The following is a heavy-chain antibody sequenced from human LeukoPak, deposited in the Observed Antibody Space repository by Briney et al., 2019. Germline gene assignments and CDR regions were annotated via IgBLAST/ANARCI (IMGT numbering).Heavy chain of an antibody. CDR2: INPNSGGT. CDR3: ARAAGYTISSPLDY. CDR1: GYIFPDYY. Sequence: GASVKVSCKGSGYIFPDYYIYWVRQAPGQGLEWMGRINPNSGGTNYAQNFQGRVTMTRDTSISTVYMELSRLRSDDTAVYYCARAAGYTISSPLDYCGQGTLVTVSS. J-gene: IGHJ4*02. D-gene: IGHD6-6*01. V-gene: IGHV1-2*06.